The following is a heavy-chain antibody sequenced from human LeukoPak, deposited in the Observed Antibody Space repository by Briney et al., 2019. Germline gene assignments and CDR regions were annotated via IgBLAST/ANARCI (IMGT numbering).Heavy chain of an antibody. Sequence: KTGGSLRLSCAAPGFTFSTYWMSWVRHAPGRGLEWVANRIEDGSEKYYVDSVKGRFTISRDNAKNSLNLQMTSLRAEDTAVYYCARDPRSKGGDWGDFDYWGQGTLVTVSS. J-gene: IGHJ4*02. D-gene: IGHD2-21*02. V-gene: IGHV3-7*01. CDR3: ARDPRSKGGDWGDFDY. CDR2: RIEDGSEK. CDR1: GFTFSTYW.